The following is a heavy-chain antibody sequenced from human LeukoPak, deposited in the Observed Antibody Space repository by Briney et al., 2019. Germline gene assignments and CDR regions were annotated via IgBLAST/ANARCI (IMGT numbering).Heavy chain of an antibody. V-gene: IGHV1-2*02. D-gene: IGHD1-26*01. CDR1: GYTFTECY. CDR3: ARDRYSGNLNADY. Sequence: ASVKVSCKASGYTFTECYIHWVRQATEQGLEWMGGVNPNTGDTNYAQNFQGRVTMTRDTSISTAYMALSSLRYDDTAVYFCARDRYSGNLNADYWGQGTLVTVSS. J-gene: IGHJ4*02. CDR2: VNPNTGDT.